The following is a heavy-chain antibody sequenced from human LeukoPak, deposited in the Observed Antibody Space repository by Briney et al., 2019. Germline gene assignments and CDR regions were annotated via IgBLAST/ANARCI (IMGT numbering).Heavy chain of an antibody. D-gene: IGHD3-22*01. CDR1: GFTFSSYA. Sequence: GGSLRLSCAASGFTFSSYAMSWVHQAPGKGLEWVSAISGSGGSTYYADSVKGRFTISRDNSKNTLYLQMNSLRAEDTAVYYCAKDGYYYDSSGPWGQGTLVTVSS. CDR3: AKDGYYYDSSGP. J-gene: IGHJ5*02. V-gene: IGHV3-23*01. CDR2: ISGSGGST.